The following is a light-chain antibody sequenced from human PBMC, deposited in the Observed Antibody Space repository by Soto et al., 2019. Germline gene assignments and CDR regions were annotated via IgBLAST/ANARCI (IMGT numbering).Light chain of an antibody. Sequence: DIQMTQSPSSLSASVGDRVTITCQASQDISNYLNWYQQKPGKAPKLLIYAASTLQSGVPSRFSGSGSGTEFTLTISSLQPEDFATYYCQQLNSYPRGCTFGQGTRLEIK. CDR3: QQLNSYPRGCT. V-gene: IGKV1-9*01. CDR1: QDISNY. CDR2: AAS. J-gene: IGKJ5*01.